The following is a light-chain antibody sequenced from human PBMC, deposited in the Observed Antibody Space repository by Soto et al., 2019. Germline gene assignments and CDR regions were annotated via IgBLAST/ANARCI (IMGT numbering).Light chain of an antibody. V-gene: IGKV1-33*01. J-gene: IGKJ1*01. Sequence: DIHMTQYTSSLSAAVGNRVTITCQASQDIATYLNWYQQKPGKAPNLLIYDASNLETGVPSRFSGGGSGTHFTFTISNLQPEDIATYYCQQYDNLPPTWTFGQGTKVDIK. CDR2: DAS. CDR3: QQYDNLPPTWT. CDR1: QDIATY.